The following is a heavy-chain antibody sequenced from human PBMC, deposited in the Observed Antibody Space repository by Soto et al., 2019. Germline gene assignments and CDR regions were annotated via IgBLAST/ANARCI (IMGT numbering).Heavy chain of an antibody. CDR1: GFTFSSYG. D-gene: IGHD3-3*01. CDR3: AREEGGFGVVEYYGMDV. CDR2: IWYEGSNK. J-gene: IGHJ6*02. Sequence: PGGSLRLSSAAPGFTFSSYGMPWVRQAPGKGLECVAVIWYEGSNKYYADSVKGRFTISRDNSKNTLNLQMNSLRAEDTAVYYCAREEGGFGVVEYYGMDVWGQGTTVTVSS. V-gene: IGHV3-33*01.